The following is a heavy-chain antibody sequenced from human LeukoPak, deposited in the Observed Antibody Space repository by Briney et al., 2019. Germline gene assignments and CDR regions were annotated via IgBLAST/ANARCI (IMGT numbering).Heavy chain of an antibody. CDR2: INHSGST. Sequence: SETLSLTCAVYGGSFSGYYWSWIRQPPGKGLEWIGEINHSGSTNYNPSLESRVTISVDTSKNQFSLKLSSVTAADTAVYYCAQSLGSSNWIGTWFDPWGQGTLVTVSS. CDR3: AQSLGSSNWIGTWFDP. V-gene: IGHV4-34*01. D-gene: IGHD6-13*01. J-gene: IGHJ5*02. CDR1: GGSFSGYY.